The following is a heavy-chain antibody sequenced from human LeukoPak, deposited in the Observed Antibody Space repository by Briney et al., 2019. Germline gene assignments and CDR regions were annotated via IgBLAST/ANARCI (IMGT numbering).Heavy chain of an antibody. CDR3: ASLLNVAGYSGYDSDY. CDR2: INHSGST. D-gene: IGHD5-12*01. V-gene: IGHV4-34*01. J-gene: IGHJ4*01. CDR1: GGSFSGYY. Sequence: PETLSLTCAVYGGSFSGYYWSWIRQPPGKGLEWIGEINHSGSTNYNPSLKSRVTISVDTSKSQFSLKLNSLTAADTAVYYCASLLNVAGYSGYDSDYWGHGTLVTVSS.